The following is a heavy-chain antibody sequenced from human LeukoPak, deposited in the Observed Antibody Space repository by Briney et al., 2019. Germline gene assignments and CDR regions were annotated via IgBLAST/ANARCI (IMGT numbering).Heavy chain of an antibody. CDR2: ISGSGGST. CDR1: GFTFSSYA. D-gene: IGHD3-22*01. Sequence: PGGSLRLSCAASGFTFSSYAMSWVRQAPGKGLEWVSAISGSGGSTYCADSVKGRFTISRDNSKNTLYLQMNSLRAEDTAVYYCAKAALGYYDSSGYYYDGDDAFDIWGQGTMVTVSS. CDR3: AKAALGYYDSSGYYYDGDDAFDI. V-gene: IGHV3-23*01. J-gene: IGHJ3*02.